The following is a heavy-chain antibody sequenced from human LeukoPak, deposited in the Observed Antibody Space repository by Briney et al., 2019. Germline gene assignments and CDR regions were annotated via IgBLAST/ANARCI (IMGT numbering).Heavy chain of an antibody. CDR2: ISSGSSYI. Sequence: GGSLRLSCAASGYTFSSYSMNWVRQAPGKGLEWVSFISSGSSYIYYADSVKGRFTISRGNAKKSLYLQINSLRAEDTAVYFCARSFYDSSGYPNFDYWGQGTLVTVSS. D-gene: IGHD3-22*01. CDR1: GYTFSSYS. J-gene: IGHJ4*02. V-gene: IGHV3-21*01. CDR3: ARSFYDSSGYPNFDY.